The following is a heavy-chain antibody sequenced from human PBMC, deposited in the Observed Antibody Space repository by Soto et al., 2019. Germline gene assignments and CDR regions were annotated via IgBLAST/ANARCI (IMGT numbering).Heavy chain of an antibody. Sequence: EVQLSESGGGLAQPGGSLRLSCAASGFTFNMYAMSWVRQAPGKGLEWVSAIGGSGDNTYYADFVKGRFTISGDNSKNTLYLQMDSLRAEDTAIYYCARTITGFFWAGAYWGQGTLVTVSS. CDR3: ARTITGFFWAGAY. CDR2: IGGSGDNT. CDR1: GFTFNMYA. V-gene: IGHV3-23*01. J-gene: IGHJ4*02. D-gene: IGHD1-1*01.